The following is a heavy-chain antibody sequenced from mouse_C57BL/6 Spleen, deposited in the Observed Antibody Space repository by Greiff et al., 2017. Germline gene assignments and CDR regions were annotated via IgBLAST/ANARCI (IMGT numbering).Heavy chain of an antibody. CDR1: GYTFTSYW. V-gene: IGHV1-64*01. CDR3: ARNYGSSFYFDY. CDR2: IHPNSGST. D-gene: IGHD1-1*01. J-gene: IGHJ2*01. Sequence: VQLQQPGAELVKPGASVKLSCKASGYTFTSYWMHWVKQRPGQGLEWIGMIHPNSGSTNYNEKFKSKATLTVDKSSSTAYMQLSSLTSEDSAVXYCARNYGSSFYFDYWGQGTTLTVSS.